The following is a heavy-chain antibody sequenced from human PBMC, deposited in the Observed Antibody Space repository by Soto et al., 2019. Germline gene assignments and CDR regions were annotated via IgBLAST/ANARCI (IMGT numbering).Heavy chain of an antibody. CDR1: GGSISSYY. J-gene: IGHJ6*02. CDR3: ARESVAPPYYYGMDV. Sequence: PSETLSLTCTVSGGSISSYYWSWIRQPPGKGLEWIGYIYYSGSTNYNPSLKSRVTISVDTSKNQFPLKLSSVTAADTAVYYCARESVAPPYYYGMDVWGQGTTVTVSS. CDR2: IYYSGST. V-gene: IGHV4-59*01.